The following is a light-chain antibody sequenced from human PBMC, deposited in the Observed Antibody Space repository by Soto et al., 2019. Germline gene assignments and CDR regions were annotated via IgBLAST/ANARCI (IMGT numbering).Light chain of an antibody. J-gene: IGKJ2*01. CDR1: QSISTY. Sequence: DIQMTQSPSSLSASVGDRVTITCRASQSISTYLNWYQQKPGKVPKLLIYDASSLQSGVPSRFSGSGSGTDFTRTISSLQAEDFATYYWQQSYSIPPMFTFGQGTRLEIK. V-gene: IGKV1-39*01. CDR2: DAS. CDR3: QQSYSIPPMFT.